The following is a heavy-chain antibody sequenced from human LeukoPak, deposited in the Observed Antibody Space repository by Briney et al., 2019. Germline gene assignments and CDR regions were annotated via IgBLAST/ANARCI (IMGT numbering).Heavy chain of an antibody. CDR2: ISSSSSYI. CDR3: ARDGVLYYYDSSGSYYYYGMDV. D-gene: IGHD3-22*01. CDR1: GFTFSSYS. J-gene: IGHJ6*02. Sequence: GGSLRLSCAASGFTFSSYSMNWVRQAPGKGLEWVSSISSSSSYIYYADSVKGRFTISRDNAKNSLYLQMNSLRAEDTAVYYCARDGVLYYYDSSGSYYYYGMDVWGQGTTVTVSS. V-gene: IGHV3-21*01.